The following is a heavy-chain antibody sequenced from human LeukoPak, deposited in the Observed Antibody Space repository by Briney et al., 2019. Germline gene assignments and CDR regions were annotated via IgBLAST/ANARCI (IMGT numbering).Heavy chain of an antibody. CDR1: GGSISSYY. CDR3: ARGMATITRVDY. Sequence: NASETLSLTCTVSGGSISSYYWGWIRQPPGKGLEWIGSIYHSGSTYYNPSLKSRVTISVDTSKNQLSLKLSSVTAADTAVYYCARGMATITRVDYWGQGTLVTVSS. J-gene: IGHJ4*02. CDR2: IYHSGST. D-gene: IGHD5-24*01. V-gene: IGHV4-38-2*02.